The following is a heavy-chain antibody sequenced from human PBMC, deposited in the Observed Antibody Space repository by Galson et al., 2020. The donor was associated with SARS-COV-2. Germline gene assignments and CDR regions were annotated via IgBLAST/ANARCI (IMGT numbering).Heavy chain of an antibody. CDR2: IGTAGDT. Sequence: LSLTCAGSGLTLRSYDMHWVRQATGKGLEWVSTIGTAGDTYYAGSVKGRFTVSRENAKNSLYLQLNSLRVGDTAVYYCARDRGSYSGSRGDYYGMEVWGQGTTVTVSS. CDR3: ARDRGSYSGSRGDYYGMEV. J-gene: IGHJ6*02. V-gene: IGHV3-13*01. CDR1: GLTLRSYD. D-gene: IGHD1-26*01.